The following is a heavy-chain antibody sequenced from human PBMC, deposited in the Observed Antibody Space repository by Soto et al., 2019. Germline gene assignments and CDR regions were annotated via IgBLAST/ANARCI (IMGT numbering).Heavy chain of an antibody. CDR2: IYSSENT. CDR3: ARHIGSVGDGYGNDAFDI. D-gene: IGHD3-16*01. CDR1: GGSVSSNSYS. Sequence: SETLSLTCTVSGGSVSSNSYSWGWIRQSPGKGLEWIGTIYSSENTYYNPSLLSRVTISVDTSKNEFSLRLSSVTAADTAVYYCARHIGSVGDGYGNDAFDIWGQGTMVPVSS. J-gene: IGHJ3*02. V-gene: IGHV4-39*01.